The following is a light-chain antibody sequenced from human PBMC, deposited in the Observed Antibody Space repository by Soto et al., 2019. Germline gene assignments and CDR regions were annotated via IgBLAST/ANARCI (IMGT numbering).Light chain of an antibody. CDR3: ASYTRTTTLV. CDR1: FSDIGGYNF. J-gene: IGLJ2*01. Sequence: QSALTQPASVSGSPGQSITISCTGTFSDIGGYNFISWYQHHPGKAPKLVIYDVNNRPSGISYRFSGSKSGNTASLTISGLQAEDEADYYCASYTRTTTLVFGGGTKLTVL. CDR2: DVN. V-gene: IGLV2-14*01.